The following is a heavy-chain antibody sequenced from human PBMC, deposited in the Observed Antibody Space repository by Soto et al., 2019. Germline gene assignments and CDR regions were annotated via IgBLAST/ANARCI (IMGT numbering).Heavy chain of an antibody. CDR3: ARDWHSTKRDV. CDR1: GFTFSSYS. CDR2: ISSSSSYI. D-gene: IGHD6-13*01. Sequence: EVQLVASGGGLVKPGGSLRLSCAASGFTFSSYSMNWVRQAPGKGLEWVSAISSSSSYIYYADSVKGRFTISRDSAKNSLYQQMNSLRAEDTAVYYCARDWHSTKRDVWGRGTTVTVSS. J-gene: IGHJ6*02. V-gene: IGHV3-21*01.